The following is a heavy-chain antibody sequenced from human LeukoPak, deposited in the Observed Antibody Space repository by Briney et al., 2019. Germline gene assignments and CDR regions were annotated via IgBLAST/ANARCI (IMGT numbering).Heavy chain of an antibody. J-gene: IGHJ5*02. Sequence: GSSVKVSCKASGGTFSSYAISWVRQAPGQGLEWMGGTIPIFGTANYAQKFQGRVTITTDESTSTAYMELSSLRSEDTAVYYCARIAARLQNWFDPWGQGTLSPSPQ. D-gene: IGHD6-6*01. CDR1: GGTFSSYA. CDR3: ARIAARLQNWFDP. V-gene: IGHV1-69*05. CDR2: TIPIFGTA.